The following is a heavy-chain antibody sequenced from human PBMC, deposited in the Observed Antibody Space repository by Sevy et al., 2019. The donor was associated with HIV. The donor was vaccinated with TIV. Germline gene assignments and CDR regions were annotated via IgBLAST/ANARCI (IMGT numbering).Heavy chain of an antibody. J-gene: IGHJ3*02. CDR3: AGGRYDSSGSFDAFDI. V-gene: IGHV3-23*01. CDR2: IYGSRGVT. D-gene: IGHD3-22*01. Sequence: GGSLRLSCTVSGFTVSSNFISWVRQAPGKGLEWVSTIYGSRGVTYYADYVNGRFTISRDNSKNTLYLQMNSLRTEDTAVYFCAGGRYDSSGSFDAFDIWGQGTMVTVSS. CDR1: GFTVSSNF.